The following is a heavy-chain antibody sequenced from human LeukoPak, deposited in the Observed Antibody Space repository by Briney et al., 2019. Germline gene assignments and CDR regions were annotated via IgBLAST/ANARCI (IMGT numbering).Heavy chain of an antibody. Sequence: ASVKVSCKASGYTFTGYYMHWVRQAPGQGLEWMGWINPNSGGTNYAQKFQGRVTTTRDTSISTAYMELSRLRSDDTAVYYCARDHGGAAALDYWGQGTLVTVSS. V-gene: IGHV1-2*02. CDR1: GYTFTGYY. CDR3: ARDHGGAAALDY. D-gene: IGHD6-13*01. J-gene: IGHJ4*02. CDR2: INPNSGGT.